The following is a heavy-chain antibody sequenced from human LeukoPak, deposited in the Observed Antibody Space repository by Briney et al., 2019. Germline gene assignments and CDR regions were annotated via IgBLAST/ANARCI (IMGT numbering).Heavy chain of an antibody. V-gene: IGHV1-46*01. CDR2: INPSGSST. CDR1: GYTFTSHY. Sequence: ASVKVSCKASGYTFTSHYMHWVRQAPGQGLEWMGLINPSGSSTLYAQKFQGRVTITADKSTSTAYMELSSLRSEDTAVYYCASTYDFWSGYPPMDVWGKGTTVTVSS. J-gene: IGHJ6*04. CDR3: ASTYDFWSGYPPMDV. D-gene: IGHD3-3*01.